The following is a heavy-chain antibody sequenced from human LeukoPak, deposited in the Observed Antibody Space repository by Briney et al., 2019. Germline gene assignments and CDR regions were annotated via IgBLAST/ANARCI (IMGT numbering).Heavy chain of an antibody. CDR3: ASYYGDYDGFFDY. CDR1: GFTFSSYA. J-gene: IGHJ4*02. CDR2: ISYDGSNK. V-gene: IGHV3-30*09. Sequence: PGGSLRLSCAASGFTFSSYAMHWVRQAPGKGLEWVAVISYDGSNKYYADSVKGRFAISRDNSKNTLYLQMNSLRAEDTAVYYCASYYGDYDGFFDYWGQGDLVTASS. D-gene: IGHD4-17*01.